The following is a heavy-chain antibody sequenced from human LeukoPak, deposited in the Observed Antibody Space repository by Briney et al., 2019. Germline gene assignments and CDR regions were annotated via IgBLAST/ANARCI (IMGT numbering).Heavy chain of an antibody. Sequence: SVKVSCKASGGTFSSYAISWVRQAPGQGLEWMGRIIPILGIANYAQKFPGRVTITADKSTSTAYMELSSLRSEDTAVYYCARDGFVEGEWEIAAAADYWGQGTLVTVSS. J-gene: IGHJ4*02. CDR3: ARDGFVEGEWEIAAAADY. CDR2: IIPILGIA. CDR1: GGTFSSYA. V-gene: IGHV1-69*04. D-gene: IGHD6-13*01.